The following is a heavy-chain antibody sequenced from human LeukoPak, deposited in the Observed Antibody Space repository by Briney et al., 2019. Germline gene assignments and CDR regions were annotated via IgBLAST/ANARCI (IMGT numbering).Heavy chain of an antibody. CDR3: ARGYSGYDFLAAFDY. J-gene: IGHJ4*02. CDR1: GGSISSYSYY. CDR2: IYYSGST. Sequence: PSETLSLTCTVSGGSISSYSYYWGCIRQPPGKGLEWVGNIYYSGSTYYKPSLKSRVTISVDTSKNQFSLKLSSVTAADTAVYYCARGYSGYDFLAAFDYWGQGTLVTVSS. V-gene: IGHV4-39*07. D-gene: IGHD5-12*01.